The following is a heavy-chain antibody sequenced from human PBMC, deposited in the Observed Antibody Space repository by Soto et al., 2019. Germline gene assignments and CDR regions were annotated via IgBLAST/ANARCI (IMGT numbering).Heavy chain of an antibody. CDR2: IIPIFGTA. CDR3: ASGYYYGSGSYYSYYYYGMDV. D-gene: IGHD3-10*01. J-gene: IGHJ6*02. CDR1: GGTFSSYA. V-gene: IGHV1-69*01. Sequence: QVQLVQSGAEVKKPGSSVKVSCKASGGTFSSYAISWVRQAPGQGLEWMGGIIPIFGTANYAQKFQGRVTITADESTSTAYMELSSLRSEDTAVYYCASGYYYGSGSYYSYYYYGMDVWGQGTTVTGSS.